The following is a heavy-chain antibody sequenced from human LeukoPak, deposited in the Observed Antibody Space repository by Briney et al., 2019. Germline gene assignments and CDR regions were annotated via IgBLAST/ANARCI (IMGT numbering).Heavy chain of an antibody. J-gene: IGHJ4*02. D-gene: IGHD2-2*01. V-gene: IGHV4-34*01. CDR1: GVSFSGYY. CDR2: INHSGST. CDR3: ARVGCSSTSCYYYFDY. Sequence: PSETLSLTCAVYGVSFSGYYWSWIRQPPGKGLEWIEEINHSGSTNYNPSLKSRVTISVDTSKNQFSLKLSSVTAADTAVYYCARVGCSSTSCYYYFDYWGQGTLVTVSS.